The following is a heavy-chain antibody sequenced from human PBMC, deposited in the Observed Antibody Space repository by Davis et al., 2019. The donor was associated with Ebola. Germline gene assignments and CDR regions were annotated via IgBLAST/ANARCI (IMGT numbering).Heavy chain of an antibody. D-gene: IGHD3-3*01. CDR1: VITFSSYA. CDR3: AKSGLSFGVVKYHYGMDV. CDR2: ISGSGGST. Sequence: GGSLRLSCTDSVITFSSYAMTWVRQAPGKGLEWVSAISGSGGSTYYADSVQGRFTISRDNSKKTLYLQMNSLRAEDTAVYYCAKSGLSFGVVKYHYGMDVWGKGTTVTVSS. V-gene: IGHV3-23*01. J-gene: IGHJ6*04.